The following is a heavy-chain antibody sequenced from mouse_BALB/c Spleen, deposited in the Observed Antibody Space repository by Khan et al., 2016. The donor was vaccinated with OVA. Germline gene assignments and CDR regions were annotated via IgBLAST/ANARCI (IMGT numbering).Heavy chain of an antibody. CDR1: GYSFTGYF. J-gene: IGHJ2*01. CDR2: INPHIGET. Sequence: EVQLQQSGPELVKPGASVKISCKASGYSFTGYFMNWVMQSHGKSLEWIGRINPHIGETFYNPKFKGKATLTVDESSSTAHMERRSLASEDSAVYYCARIYGSDFDYWGQGTTLTVSS. D-gene: IGHD1-1*01. CDR3: ARIYGSDFDY. V-gene: IGHV1-20*02.